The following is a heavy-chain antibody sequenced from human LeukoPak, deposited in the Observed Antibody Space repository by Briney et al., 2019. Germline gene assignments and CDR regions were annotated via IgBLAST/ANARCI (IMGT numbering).Heavy chain of an antibody. CDR3: AKDVLRFLEWLLSLGMDV. V-gene: IGHV3-30*18. CDR1: GFTFSSYG. Sequence: GRSLRLSCAASGFTFSSYGMHWVRQAPGKGLEWVAVILYDGSNKYYADSVKGRFTISRENSKNTLYLQMNSLRAEDTAVYYCAKDVLRFLEWLLSLGMDVWGQGTTVTVSS. D-gene: IGHD3-3*01. J-gene: IGHJ6*02. CDR2: ILYDGSNK.